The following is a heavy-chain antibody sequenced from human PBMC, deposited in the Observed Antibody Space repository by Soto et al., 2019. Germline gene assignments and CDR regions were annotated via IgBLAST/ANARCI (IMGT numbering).Heavy chain of an antibody. CDR2: INQDGSEK. CDR1: GFTFGSFW. J-gene: IGHJ5*02. Sequence: EMHLVESGGGLVQPGGSLRLSCGVSGFTFGSFWMGWVRQAPGKGLEWVANINQDGSEKYYVASVKGRFTISRDNPRNSLYLQMDTLRVEDTAVYFCARQIRGLTPNWFDPWGQGTLVSVSS. V-gene: IGHV3-7*01. CDR3: ARQIRGLTPNWFDP.